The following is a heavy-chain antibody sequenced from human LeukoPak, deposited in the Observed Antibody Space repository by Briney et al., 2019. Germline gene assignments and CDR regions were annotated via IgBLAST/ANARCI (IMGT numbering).Heavy chain of an antibody. CDR1: GFTFSNDW. V-gene: IGHV3-7*01. J-gene: IGHJ3*02. CDR3: ARDTSPSSGSTYFDAFDM. Sequence: TGGSLRLSCVSSGFTFSNDWMTWVRQAPGKGLEWVANIKREGSQIHYADSVKGRFTISRDNTKLFLQINSLRVEDTARYYCARDTSPSSGSTYFDAFDMWGQGTMVSVSS. D-gene: IGHD1-1*01. CDR2: IKREGSQI.